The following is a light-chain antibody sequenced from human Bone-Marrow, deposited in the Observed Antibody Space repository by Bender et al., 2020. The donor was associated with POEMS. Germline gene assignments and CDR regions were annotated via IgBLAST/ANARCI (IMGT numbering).Light chain of an antibody. Sequence: QSVLTQPASVSGSPGQSLTISCIGSDGDIGAFDDVSWYQHHPGKAPKLMIYEVSKRPFGLSYRFSGSKSGNTASLTISGLQPEDEADYYCCSYAGSSTWVFGGGTKLTVL. CDR2: EVS. CDR3: CSYAGSSTWV. J-gene: IGLJ3*02. CDR1: DGDIGAFDD. V-gene: IGLV2-23*02.